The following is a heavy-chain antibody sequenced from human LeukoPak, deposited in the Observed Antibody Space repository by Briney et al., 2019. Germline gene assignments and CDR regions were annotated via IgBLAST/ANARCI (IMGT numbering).Heavy chain of an antibody. Sequence: GASLMISCKGSGYSFTNYWIGWVRQLPGKGLKWMGTIYPGDSDTRYRPSFQGQVTISADKSISTAYLPWSSLEASGTAMYYCARPHRGTTSQLVYWGQGTMVSVPS. CDR2: IYPGDSDT. V-gene: IGHV5-51*01. J-gene: IGHJ4*02. D-gene: IGHD4-11*01. CDR1: GYSFTNYW. CDR3: ARPHRGTTSQLVY.